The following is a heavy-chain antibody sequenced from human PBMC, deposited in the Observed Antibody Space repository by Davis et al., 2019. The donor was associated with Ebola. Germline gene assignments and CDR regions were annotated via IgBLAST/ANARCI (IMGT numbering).Heavy chain of an antibody. V-gene: IGHV4-34*01. Sequence: SETLSLTCAVYGGSFSGYYWSWIRQPPGKGLEWIGEINHSGSTNYNPSLKSRVTISVDTSKNQFSLKLSSVTAADTAVYYCARSGPNWSGYPNWFDPWGQRTLVTVSS. CDR1: GGSFSGYY. J-gene: IGHJ5*02. CDR2: INHSGST. D-gene: IGHD3-3*01. CDR3: ARSGPNWSGYPNWFDP.